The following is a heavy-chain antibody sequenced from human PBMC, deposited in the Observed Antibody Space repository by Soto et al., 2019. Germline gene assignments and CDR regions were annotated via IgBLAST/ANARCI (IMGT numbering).Heavy chain of an antibody. CDR3: ARPRSHYYDRSAERAFDI. CDR2: IIPLFGTT. Sequence: SVKVSFKASGGTFNNYAISWVRQAPGQGLEWMGGIIPLFGTTNYAQKCQGRVTITADESTSTAYMELSSLRSEDTAFYYCARPRSHYYDRSAERAFDIWGQGTMVTVSS. J-gene: IGHJ3*02. V-gene: IGHV1-69*13. D-gene: IGHD3-22*01. CDR1: GGTFNNYA.